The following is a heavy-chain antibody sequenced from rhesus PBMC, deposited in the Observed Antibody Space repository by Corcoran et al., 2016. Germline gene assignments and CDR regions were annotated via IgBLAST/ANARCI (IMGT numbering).Heavy chain of an antibody. CDR3: ARDWERQPFDY. CDR1: GYSISSGYG. CDR2: ISYSGIT. Sequence: QLQLQESGPGLVKPSETLSLTCAVSGYSISSGYGWSWTRQPPGKGLDWICYISYSGITRYNPPLKSRVTISTDTSKNQFSLKLSSVTAADTVVYYCARDWERQPFDYWGQGVLVTVSS. D-gene: IGHD6-25*01. V-gene: IGHV4-122*02. J-gene: IGHJ4*01.